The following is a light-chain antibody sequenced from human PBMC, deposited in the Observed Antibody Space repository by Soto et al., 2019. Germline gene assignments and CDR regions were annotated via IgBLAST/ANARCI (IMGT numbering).Light chain of an antibody. V-gene: IGKV1-5*03. Sequence: DIQMTQSPSTLSESLGERATITCRASQSISNWLAWYQQKPGKAPKLLIYKASSLESGVPSRFSGSGSGTEFTLTIRSLQPDDFATYYCLQYNSLYTFGQGTRLEIK. CDR1: QSISNW. CDR2: KAS. J-gene: IGKJ5*01. CDR3: LQYNSLYT.